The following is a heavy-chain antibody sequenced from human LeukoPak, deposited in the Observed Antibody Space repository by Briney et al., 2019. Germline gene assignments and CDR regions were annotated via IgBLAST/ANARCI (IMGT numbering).Heavy chain of an antibody. Sequence: PSETLPLTCSVSGYSISSGYYWGWIRQPPGKGLEWIGSIYHSGSTYYNPSLKSRVTMSVDTSKNQFSLKLSSVTAVDTAVYYCAKRSGNWFDPWGQGTLVTVSS. D-gene: IGHD7-27*01. CDR1: GYSISSGYY. CDR2: IYHSGST. J-gene: IGHJ5*02. V-gene: IGHV4-38-2*02. CDR3: AKRSGNWFDP.